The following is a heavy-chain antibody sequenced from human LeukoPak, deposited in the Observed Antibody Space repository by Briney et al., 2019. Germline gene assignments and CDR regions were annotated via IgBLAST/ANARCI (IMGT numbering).Heavy chain of an antibody. D-gene: IGHD2-21*02. CDR1: GFRLRDFN. J-gene: IGHJ4*02. CDR3: AKAQRVSCTGAHCYPLDY. Sequence: GGSLRLSCAASGFRLRDFNMNWVRQAPGKRLEWVASFVGGASNTYHADSVKGRFTVSRDNSKNTLYLQMNNVRAEDTATYYCAKAQRVSCTGAHCYPLDYWGRGTLVAVSS. CDR2: FVGGASNT. V-gene: IGHV3-23*01.